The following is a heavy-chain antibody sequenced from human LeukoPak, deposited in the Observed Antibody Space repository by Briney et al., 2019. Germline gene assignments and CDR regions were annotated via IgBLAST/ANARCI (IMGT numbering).Heavy chain of an antibody. CDR2: IWYDGSNK. D-gene: IGHD2-21*02. Sequence: GRSLRLSCVASGFTFSSYGMHWVRQAPGKGLEWVAVIWYDGSNKYYADSVKGRFTISRDNSKNTLYLQMNSLRAEDTAVYYCARGLHSVVVTSLDAFDIWGQGTMVTVSS. CDR3: ARGLHSVVVTSLDAFDI. V-gene: IGHV3-33*01. CDR1: GFTFSSYG. J-gene: IGHJ3*02.